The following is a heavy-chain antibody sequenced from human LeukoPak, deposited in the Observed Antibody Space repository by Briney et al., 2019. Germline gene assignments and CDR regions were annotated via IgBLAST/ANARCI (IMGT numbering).Heavy chain of an antibody. J-gene: IGHJ4*02. CDR2: IYYNGDT. V-gene: IGHV4-39*07. CDR3: ASPGPPETGALVVPAAILY. Sequence: SETLSLTCSVSGGSICSSRSYWGWIRQTPGKGLEWVGSIYYNGDTYYNPSFKSRVTISVDTSKNQFSLKLSSVTAADTAVYYCASPGPPETGALVVPAAILYWGQGTLVTVSS. CDR1: GGSICSSRSY. D-gene: IGHD2-2*01.